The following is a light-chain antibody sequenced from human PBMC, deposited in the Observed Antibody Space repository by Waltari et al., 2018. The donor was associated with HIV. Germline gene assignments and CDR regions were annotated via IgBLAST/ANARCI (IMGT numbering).Light chain of an antibody. J-gene: IGKJ5*01. Sequence: EIVLTQSPGTLPLSPGERATLSCRASQSVSSSYLAWYQQKPGQAPRLLIYGASSRATGIPDRFSGSGSGTDFTLTISRLEPEDFAVYYCQQYGSSLKTFGQGTRLEIK. CDR3: QQYGSSLKT. V-gene: IGKV3-20*01. CDR2: GAS. CDR1: QSVSSSY.